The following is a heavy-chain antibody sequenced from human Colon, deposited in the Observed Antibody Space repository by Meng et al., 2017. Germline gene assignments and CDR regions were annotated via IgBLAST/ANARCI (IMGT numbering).Heavy chain of an antibody. J-gene: IGHJ5*02. V-gene: IGHV1-69*02. D-gene: IGHD1-26*01. CDR2: IIPVLGVT. CDR3: GRENHFVGASDA. CDR1: GGTFSSFT. Sequence: SVKVSCKASGGTFSSFTLTWVRQAPGHGLEWMGKIIPVLGVTNYAQKFQDRVAITADTSTSKAYMELSSLTSEDTAVYYCGRENHFVGASDAWGQGTQVTVSS.